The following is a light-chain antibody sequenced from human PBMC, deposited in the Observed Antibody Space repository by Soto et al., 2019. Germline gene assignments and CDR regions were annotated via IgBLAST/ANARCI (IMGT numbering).Light chain of an antibody. CDR3: CSYAGGSSLV. J-gene: IGLJ3*02. V-gene: IGLV2-23*02. Sequence: QSALTQPASVSGSPGQSIAISCSGSSSDVGTYNLVSWYQHKPGQAPRALIYEVSKRPAGISNRFSGSKSGNTASLTISGLQAEDEAEYYCCSYAGGSSLVFGGGTKVTVL. CDR2: EVS. CDR1: SSDVGTYNL.